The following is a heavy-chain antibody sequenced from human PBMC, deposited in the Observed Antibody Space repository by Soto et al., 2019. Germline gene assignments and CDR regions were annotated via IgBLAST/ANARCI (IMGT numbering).Heavy chain of an antibody. J-gene: IGHJ5*02. Sequence: PSETLSLTCPVSGGSISSGGYYWSWIRQHPGKGLEWIGYIYYSGSTYYNPSLKSRVTISVDTSKNQFSLKLSSVTAADTAVYYCARSTYYDFWSGPGGWFDPWGQGTLVTVSS. V-gene: IGHV4-31*03. CDR1: GGSISSGGYY. D-gene: IGHD3-3*01. CDR2: IYYSGST. CDR3: ARSTYYDFWSGPGGWFDP.